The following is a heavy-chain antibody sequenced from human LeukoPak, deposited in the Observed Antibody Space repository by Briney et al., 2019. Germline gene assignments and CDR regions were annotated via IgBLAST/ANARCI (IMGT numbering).Heavy chain of an antibody. J-gene: IGHJ4*02. CDR2: ISSSGITI. Sequence: PGGSLRLSCAASGFIFSDYYMSWIRQAPGKGLEWVSYISSSGITIYYADSVKGRFTISRDNAKNSLYLQMNSLRVEDTALYYCARDLGYYTFDCWGQGTLVTVSS. CDR1: GFIFSDYY. D-gene: IGHD3-3*01. V-gene: IGHV3-11*04. CDR3: ARDLGYYTFDC.